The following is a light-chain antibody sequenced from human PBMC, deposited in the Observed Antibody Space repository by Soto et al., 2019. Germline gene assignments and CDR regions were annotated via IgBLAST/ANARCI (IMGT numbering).Light chain of an antibody. CDR2: DAY. J-gene: IGKJ5*01. CDR1: QSFRGL. CDR3: QQRHMWPIT. Sequence: EVVLTQSPDTLSLSPGERATLSCRASQSFRGLLAWYQQKPGQAPRLLIYDAYNRATGIPPRFSGSGSGTDFTLTISSLEPEDPAVYDCQQRHMWPITFGQGTRLENK. V-gene: IGKV3-11*01.